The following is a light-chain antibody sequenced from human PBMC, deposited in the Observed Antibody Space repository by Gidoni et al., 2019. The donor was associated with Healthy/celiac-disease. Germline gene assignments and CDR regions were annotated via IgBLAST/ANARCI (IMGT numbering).Light chain of an antibody. CDR1: SSDVGGYNY. J-gene: IGLJ2*01. CDR2: DVS. V-gene: IGLV2-14*03. CDR3: SSYTSSSTGV. Sequence: QSALTQPASVPGSPGQSITISCTGTSSDVGGYNYVSWYQQHPGKAPTLLIYDVSNRPSGVSNRFSGSNSGNTASLTISGLQAEDEADYYCSSYTSSSTGVFGGGTKLTVL.